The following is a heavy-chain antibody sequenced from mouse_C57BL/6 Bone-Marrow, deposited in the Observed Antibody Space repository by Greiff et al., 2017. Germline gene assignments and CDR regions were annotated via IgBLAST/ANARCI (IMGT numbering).Heavy chain of an antibody. CDR1: GFTFSDYG. J-gene: IGHJ4*01. D-gene: IGHD1-1*02. V-gene: IGHV5-15*01. CDR2: ISNLAYSI. Sequence: EVKLVESGGGLVQPGGSLKLSCAASGFTFSDYGMAWVRQAPRQGPEWVAFISNLAYSIYYADTVTGRFTISREHAKNTLYLEMSSLRSEDTAVYYCARQGLWYAMDYWGKGTSVTVSS. CDR3: ARQGLWYAMDY.